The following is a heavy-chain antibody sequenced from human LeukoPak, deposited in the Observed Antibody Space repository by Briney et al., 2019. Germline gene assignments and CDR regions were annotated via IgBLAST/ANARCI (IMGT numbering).Heavy chain of an antibody. CDR3: AKEVLGYFDLSWLDP. J-gene: IGHJ5*02. Sequence: PGGSLRLSCAASAFTFSSYAMSWVRQAPGKGLEWVSAISGSGDDTHYADSVKGRFTISRDNSKNTLYLQMNSLRAEDTAVYYCAKEVLGYFDLSWLDPWGQGTLVTVSS. V-gene: IGHV3-23*01. CDR2: ISGSGDDT. D-gene: IGHD3-9*01. CDR1: AFTFSSYA.